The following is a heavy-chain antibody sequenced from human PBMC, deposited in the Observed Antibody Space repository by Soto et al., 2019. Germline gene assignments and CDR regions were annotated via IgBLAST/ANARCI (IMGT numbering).Heavy chain of an antibody. CDR2: IKQDGSEK. Sequence: GGSLRLSCAASGFTFSSYWMSWVRQAPGKGLEWVANIKQDGSEKYYVDSVKGRFTISRDNAKNSLYLQMNSLRAEDTAVYYCARVAKIPNVVPAAFDYWGQGTLVTVSS. CDR3: ARVAKIPNVVPAAFDY. V-gene: IGHV3-7*01. CDR1: GFTFSSYW. D-gene: IGHD2-2*01. J-gene: IGHJ4*02.